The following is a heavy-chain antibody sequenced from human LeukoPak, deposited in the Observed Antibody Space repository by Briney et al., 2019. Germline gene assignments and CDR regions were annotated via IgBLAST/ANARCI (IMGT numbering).Heavy chain of an antibody. Sequence: PGGSLRLSCAASGFTFDNYAMNWVRQAPGKGLEWVSYIRGGGGVTRYSDSVKDRFTISRDNSKNTLYLQMNSLIAEDTAIYYCAKCSASYYNDAFDIWGRGTMVTVSS. V-gene: IGHV3-23*01. CDR2: IRGGGGVT. D-gene: IGHD3-10*01. CDR1: GFTFDNYA. J-gene: IGHJ3*02. CDR3: AKCSASYYNDAFDI.